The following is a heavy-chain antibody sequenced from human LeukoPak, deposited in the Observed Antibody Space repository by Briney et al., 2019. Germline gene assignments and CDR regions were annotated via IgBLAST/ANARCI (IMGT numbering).Heavy chain of an antibody. Sequence: PGGSLRLSCAASGFTFSDYYMSWIRQPPGKGLEWIGSIYYSGSTYYNPSLKSRVTISVDTSKNQFSLKLSSVTAADTAVYYCARNYGDYDVGYWGQGTLVTVSS. CDR2: IYYSGST. V-gene: IGHV4-38-2*01. J-gene: IGHJ4*02. D-gene: IGHD4-17*01. CDR3: ARNYGDYDVGY. CDR1: GFTFSDYY.